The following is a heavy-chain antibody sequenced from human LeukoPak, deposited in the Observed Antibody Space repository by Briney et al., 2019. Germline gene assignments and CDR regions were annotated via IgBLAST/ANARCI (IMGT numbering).Heavy chain of an antibody. J-gene: IGHJ6*03. CDR1: VFTFSSYC. Sequence: GGSLRLSCAAAVFTFSSYCMSWVRQAPGKGLEWVANRKQDGSEKYYVDSVKGRLTISRDNAKNSLYLQMNSLRAEDTAVYYCARVSYGDIYYYYYYMDVWGKGTTVTISS. CDR2: RKQDGSEK. V-gene: IGHV3-7*01. D-gene: IGHD4-17*01. CDR3: ARVSYGDIYYYYYYMDV.